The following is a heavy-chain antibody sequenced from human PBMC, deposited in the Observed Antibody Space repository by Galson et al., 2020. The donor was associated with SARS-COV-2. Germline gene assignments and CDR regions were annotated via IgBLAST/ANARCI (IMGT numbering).Heavy chain of an antibody. V-gene: IGHV3-30*04. Sequence: SLKISCAASGFTFSSYAMHWVRQAPGKGLEWVAVISYDGSNKYYADSVKGRFTISRDNSKNTLYLQMNSLRAEDTAVYYCASQWWGCIAVAALEECAFDIWGQGTMVTVSS. CDR2: ISYDGSNK. CDR1: GFTFSSYA. CDR3: ASQWWGCIAVAALEECAFDI. D-gene: IGHD6-19*01. J-gene: IGHJ3*02.